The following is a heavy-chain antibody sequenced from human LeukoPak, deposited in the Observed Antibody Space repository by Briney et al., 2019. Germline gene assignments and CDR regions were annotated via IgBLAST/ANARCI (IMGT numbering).Heavy chain of an antibody. J-gene: IGHJ4*02. Sequence: GGSLRLSCAASGFTFSSYWMSWVRQAPGKGLEWVSGITGSGASTYYEDSVKGRFTISRDTSKNTLYLQMNSLRAEDTAVYYCARSYYYDSRGSYYFDYWGQGTLVTVSS. CDR3: ARSYYYDSRGSYYFDY. D-gene: IGHD3-22*01. CDR2: ITGSGAST. V-gene: IGHV3-23*01. CDR1: GFTFSSYW.